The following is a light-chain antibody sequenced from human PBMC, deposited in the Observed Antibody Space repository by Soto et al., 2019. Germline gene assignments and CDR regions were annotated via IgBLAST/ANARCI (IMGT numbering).Light chain of an antibody. Sequence: QSVLTQPASVSGSPGQSITISCTGTSSDVGGYNYVSWHQQHPGKAPKLMIYGVSDRPSGVSNRFSGSKSGNTASLTISGLQAEDEADYYCSSYTSGSYVFGTGTKVTVL. CDR1: SSDVGGYNY. CDR2: GVS. V-gene: IGLV2-14*01. J-gene: IGLJ1*01. CDR3: SSYTSGSYV.